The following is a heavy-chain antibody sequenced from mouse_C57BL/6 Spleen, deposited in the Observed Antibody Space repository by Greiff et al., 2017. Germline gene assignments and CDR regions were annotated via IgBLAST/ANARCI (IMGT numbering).Heavy chain of an antibody. CDR3: ARGGTDSSGSYYAMDY. Sequence: VQLKQSGPSLVRPSQTLSLTCTVTGFSINSDCYWIWIRQFPGNKLEYIGYTFYSGITYYNPSLESRTYITRDTSKNQFSLKLSSVTTEDTATYYCARGGTDSSGSYYAMDYWGQGTSVTVSS. CDR2: TFYSGIT. D-gene: IGHD3-2*02. CDR1: GFSINSDCY. J-gene: IGHJ4*01. V-gene: IGHV3-3*01.